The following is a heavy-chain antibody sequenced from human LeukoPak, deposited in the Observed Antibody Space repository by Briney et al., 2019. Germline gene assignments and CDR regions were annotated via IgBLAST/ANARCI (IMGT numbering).Heavy chain of an antibody. D-gene: IGHD1-26*01. Sequence: GGSLRLSCAASGFTFSNYDMFWVRQTTGKGLGWVSTIGAADDTYYPGSVRGRFTISRESAKDSLYLQMNSLRAGDTAVYYCARGSGSHFDYWGQGTLVTVSS. CDR2: IGAADDT. CDR1: GFTFSNYD. CDR3: ARGSGSHFDY. J-gene: IGHJ4*02. V-gene: IGHV3-13*04.